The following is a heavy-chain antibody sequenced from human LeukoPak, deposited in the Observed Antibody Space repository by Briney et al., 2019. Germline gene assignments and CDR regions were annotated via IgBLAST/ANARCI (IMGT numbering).Heavy chain of an antibody. CDR3: ARDRYGSGSYYKSWFDP. J-gene: IGHJ5*02. Sequence: SETLSLTCPVSGGSISSYYWSLIWQPAGKGLEWIGRIYTSGSTNYNPSLKSRVTMSVDTSKNQFSLKLTSVTAADTAVYYSARDRYGSGSYYKSWFDPWGQGTLVTVSS. CDR1: GGSISSYY. V-gene: IGHV4-4*07. CDR2: IYTSGST. D-gene: IGHD3-10*01.